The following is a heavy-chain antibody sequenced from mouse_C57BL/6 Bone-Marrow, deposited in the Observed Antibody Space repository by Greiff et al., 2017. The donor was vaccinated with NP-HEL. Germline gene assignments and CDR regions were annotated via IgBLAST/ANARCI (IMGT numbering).Heavy chain of an antibody. V-gene: IGHV5-9-1*02. J-gene: IGHJ4*01. CDR1: GFTFSSYA. CDR3: TREGAVVATDYAMDY. D-gene: IGHD1-1*01. CDR2: ISRGGDYI. Sequence: EVKLVESGEGLVKPGGSLKLSCAASGFTFSSYAMSWVRQTPEKRLEWVAYISRGGDYIYYADTVKGRFTISRDNARNTLYLQMSSLKSEDTAMYYCTREGAVVATDYAMDYWGQGTSVTVSS.